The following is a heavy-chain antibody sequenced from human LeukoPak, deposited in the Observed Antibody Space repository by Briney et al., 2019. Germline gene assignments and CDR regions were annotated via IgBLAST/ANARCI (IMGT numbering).Heavy chain of an antibody. Sequence: GGSLRLSCAASGFTFSSYGMHWVRQAPGKGLEWVAVIWYDGSNKYYADSVKGRLTISRDNSKNTLYLQMNSLRAEDTAVYYCARDALYSSSWPYFQHWGQGTLVTVSS. CDR1: GFTFSSYG. CDR2: IWYDGSNK. V-gene: IGHV3-33*01. D-gene: IGHD6-13*01. CDR3: ARDALYSSSWPYFQH. J-gene: IGHJ1*01.